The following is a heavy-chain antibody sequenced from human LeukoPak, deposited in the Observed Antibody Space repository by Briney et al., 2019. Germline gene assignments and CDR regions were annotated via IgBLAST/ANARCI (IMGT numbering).Heavy chain of an antibody. D-gene: IGHD3-10*01. V-gene: IGHV4-59*01. CDR1: GGSISSYY. Sequence: SETLSLTCTVSGGSISSYYWSWIRQPLGKGLEWIGYIYSSGSTNYNPSLKSRLTISVDASKNQFSLKLTSVTAADTAVYYCARAHYYGSGSYGLDYWGQGTLVTVSS. CDR2: IYSSGST. J-gene: IGHJ4*02. CDR3: ARAHYYGSGSYGLDY.